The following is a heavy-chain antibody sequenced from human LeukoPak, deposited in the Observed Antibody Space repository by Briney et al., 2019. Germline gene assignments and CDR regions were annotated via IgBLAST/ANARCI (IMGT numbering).Heavy chain of an antibody. CDR1: GGTFSSYA. J-gene: IGHJ3*02. Sequence: SVKVSCKASGGTFSSYAISWVRQAPGQGLEWMGRIIPILGIANYAQKFQGRVTITADKSTSTGYMELSSLRSEDTAVYYCARNRRFGEFNDAFDIWGQGTMVTVSS. D-gene: IGHD3-10*01. V-gene: IGHV1-69*04. CDR2: IIPILGIA. CDR3: ARNRRFGEFNDAFDI.